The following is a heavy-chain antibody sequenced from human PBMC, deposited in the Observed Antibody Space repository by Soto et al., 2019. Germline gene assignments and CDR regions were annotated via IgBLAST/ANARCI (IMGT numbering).Heavy chain of an antibody. Sequence: EVQLVESGGGLVKPGGSLRLSCAASGFTFSSYSMNWVRQAPGKGLEWVSSISSSSSYIYYADSVKGRFTISRDNAKNSLYLQMNSLRAEDTAVYYCARIGPAAGGFDYWGQGTMVTVSS. CDR1: GFTFSSYS. V-gene: IGHV3-21*01. CDR3: ARIGPAAGGFDY. J-gene: IGHJ4*02. D-gene: IGHD6-13*01. CDR2: ISSSSSYI.